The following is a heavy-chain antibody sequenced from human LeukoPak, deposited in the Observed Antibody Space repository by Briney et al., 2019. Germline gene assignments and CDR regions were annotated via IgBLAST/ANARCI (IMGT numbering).Heavy chain of an antibody. V-gene: IGHV4-59*01. J-gene: IGHJ4*02. CDR3: ARGGIQLWLYVLDY. Sequence: SETLSLTCTVSGGSISSYYWSWIRQPPGKGLEWIGYIYYSGSTNYNPSLKSRVTISVDTSKNQFSLKLNSVTAADTAVYYCARGGIQLWLYVLDYWGQGTLVTVSS. D-gene: IGHD5-18*01. CDR1: GGSISSYY. CDR2: IYYSGST.